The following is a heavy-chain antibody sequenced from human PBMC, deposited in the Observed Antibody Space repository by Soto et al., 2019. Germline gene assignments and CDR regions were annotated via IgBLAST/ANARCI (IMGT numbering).Heavy chain of an antibody. CDR2: ISGFNGNT. CDR3: ARARRTGYSHFDY. D-gene: IGHD3-9*01. Sequence: ASVKVSCKASAYTFADYGIIWVRQAPGQGLEWMGWISGFNGNTNYAQKFQDRVTMTTDTSTTTAYMELRSLGSDDTAVYFCARARRTGYSHFDYWGQGTLVTVSS. CDR1: AYTFADYG. J-gene: IGHJ4*01. V-gene: IGHV1-18*01.